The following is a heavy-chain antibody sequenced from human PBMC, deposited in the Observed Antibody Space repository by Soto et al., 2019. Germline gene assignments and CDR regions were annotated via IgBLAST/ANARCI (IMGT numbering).Heavy chain of an antibody. J-gene: IGHJ2*01. D-gene: IGHD4-4*01. CDR3: AKSLVTTLTYIWYFVL. CDR2: IAGSGAST. Sequence: EVQLLESGGRLVQPGGSLRLSCAASGFTLSSYAMTWVRQAPGMGLEWVSGIAGSGASTFYAASVKGRFSISRDKNTLFLETNSLRADDTAVYYCAKSLVTTLTYIWYFVLWGRGTLVTVSS. V-gene: IGHV3-23*01. CDR1: GFTLSSYA.